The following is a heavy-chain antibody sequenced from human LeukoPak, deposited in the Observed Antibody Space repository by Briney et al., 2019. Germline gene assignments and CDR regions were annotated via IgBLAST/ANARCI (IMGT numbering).Heavy chain of an antibody. J-gene: IGHJ4*02. CDR2: ISSSSIYI. Sequence: GGSLRLSCAASGFTYSSYSMNWVRQAPGKGLEWVSSISSSSIYIYYADSVKGRFTISRDNAKNSLYLQMNSLRAEDTALYYCARARSGYDFDYWGQGTLVTVSS. CDR3: ARARSGYDFDY. V-gene: IGHV3-21*01. D-gene: IGHD5-12*01. CDR1: GFTYSSYS.